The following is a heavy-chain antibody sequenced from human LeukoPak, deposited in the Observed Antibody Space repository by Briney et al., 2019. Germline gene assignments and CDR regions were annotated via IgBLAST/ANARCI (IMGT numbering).Heavy chain of an antibody. J-gene: IGHJ4*02. Sequence: GGSLRLSCAASGFTFSSYWMSWVRQAPGKGLEWVANIRQDGSVQNYVDSVKGRFTISRDNPKNSVYLQMSSLRAEDTAVYYCLGTTRGRGFDYWGQGTLVTVSS. CDR3: LGTTRGRGFDY. D-gene: IGHD1/OR15-1a*01. CDR1: GFTFSSYW. CDR2: IRQDGSVQ. V-gene: IGHV3-7*01.